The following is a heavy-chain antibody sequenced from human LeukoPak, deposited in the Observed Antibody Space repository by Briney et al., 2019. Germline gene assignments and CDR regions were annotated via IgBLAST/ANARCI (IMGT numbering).Heavy chain of an antibody. CDR1: GFTFSSYS. V-gene: IGHV3-21*01. D-gene: IGHD2-15*01. CDR2: ISSSSSYI. CDR3: ARESWVVAATLLDY. Sequence: GGSLRLSCAASGFTFSSYSMNWVRQAPGKGLEWVSSISSSSSYIYYADSVKGRFTISRDNAKNSLYLQMNSLRAEDTAVYYCARESWVVAATLLDYWGQGTLVTVSS. J-gene: IGHJ4*02.